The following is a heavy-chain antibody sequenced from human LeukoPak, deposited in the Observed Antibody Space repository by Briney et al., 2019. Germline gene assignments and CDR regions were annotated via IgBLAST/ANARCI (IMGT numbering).Heavy chain of an antibody. Sequence: ASVKVSCKAPGYTFTSYDINWVRQATGQGLEWMGWMNPNSGNTGYAQKFQGRVTMTRNTSISTAYMELSSLRSEDTAVYYCARGYFSSGWYLSAVSHAFDIWGQGTMVTVSS. D-gene: IGHD6-19*01. CDR1: GYTFTSYD. CDR3: ARGYFSSGWYLSAVSHAFDI. V-gene: IGHV1-8*01. CDR2: MNPNSGNT. J-gene: IGHJ3*02.